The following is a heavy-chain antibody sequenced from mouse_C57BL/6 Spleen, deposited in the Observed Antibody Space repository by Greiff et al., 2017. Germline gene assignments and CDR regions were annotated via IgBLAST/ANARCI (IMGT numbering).Heavy chain of an antibody. CDR3: ARNGYDYDGGDAMDY. J-gene: IGHJ4*01. CDR1: GFTFSDYG. CDR2: ISSGSSTI. D-gene: IGHD2-4*01. V-gene: IGHV5-17*01. Sequence: EVQVVESGGGLVKPGGSLKLSCAASGFTFSDYGMHWVRQAPEKGLEWVAYISSGSSTIYYADTVTGRFNISRDNAKNTLFLQMTSLRSEDTAMYYCARNGYDYDGGDAMDYWGQGTSVTVSS.